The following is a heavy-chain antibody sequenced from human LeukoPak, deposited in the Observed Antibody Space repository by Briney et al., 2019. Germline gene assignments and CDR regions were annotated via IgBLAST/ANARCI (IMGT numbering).Heavy chain of an antibody. CDR3: AELGITMIGGV. Sequence: ASVKVSCKASGYTSTSYDINWVRQASGQGLEWMGWMNPNTGNTGYAQKFQGRVTITRNTSISTVYMELSSLRSEDTAVYYCAELGITMIGGVWGKGTTVTISS. D-gene: IGHD3-10*02. CDR2: MNPNTGNT. CDR1: GYTSTSYD. V-gene: IGHV1-8*03. J-gene: IGHJ6*04.